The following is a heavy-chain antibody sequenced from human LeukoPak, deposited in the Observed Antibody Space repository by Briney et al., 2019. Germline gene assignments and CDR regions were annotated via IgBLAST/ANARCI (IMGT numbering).Heavy chain of an antibody. CDR2: VHSNGYT. V-gene: IGHV4-59*01. CDR1: GDSISHYY. D-gene: IGHD4-11*01. CDR3: TRALFDYNHHDL. Sequence: SSETLSLTCTVSGDSISHYYYNWVRQPPGKGLEWIGFVHSNGYTKYSYSLKSRVTVSVDTSENQFSLKLSSVTAADTAVYYCTRALFDYNHHDLWGQGALVTVSS. J-gene: IGHJ4*02.